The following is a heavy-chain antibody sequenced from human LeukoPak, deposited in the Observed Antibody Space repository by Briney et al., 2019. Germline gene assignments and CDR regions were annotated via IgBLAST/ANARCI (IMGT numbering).Heavy chain of an antibody. CDR3: GKDRLGS. Sequence: GGYLRLSCVASGFTLSSYAMSWVRQAPGKGLEWVSAISGSGDSTYYADSVKGRFTISRDNSKNTLYLQMNSPRAEDTAVYYCGKDRLGSWGQGTLVTVSS. J-gene: IGHJ5*02. CDR1: GFTLSSYA. CDR2: ISGSGDST. V-gene: IGHV3-23*01. D-gene: IGHD4-11*01.